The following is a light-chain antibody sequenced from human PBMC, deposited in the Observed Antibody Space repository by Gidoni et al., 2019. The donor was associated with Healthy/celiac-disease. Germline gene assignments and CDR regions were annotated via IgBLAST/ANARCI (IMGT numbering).Light chain of an antibody. J-gene: IGKJ3*01. CDR2: AAS. CDR1: QSISSY. Sequence: DIQMTQSPSSLSASVGDRVTITSRASQSISSYLNWYQQKPGKAPKLLIYAASSLQSGVPSRFSGSGSGTDVTLTISSLQPEDFATYYCQQSYSTLPFTFGPGTKVDIK. V-gene: IGKV1-39*01. CDR3: QQSYSTLPFT.